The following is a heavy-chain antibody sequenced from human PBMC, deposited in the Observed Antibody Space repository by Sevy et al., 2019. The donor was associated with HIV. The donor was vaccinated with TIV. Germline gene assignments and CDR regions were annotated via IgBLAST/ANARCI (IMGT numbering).Heavy chain of an antibody. V-gene: IGHV3-7*01. CDR2: INQDGSEK. CDR3: AREKITGSKPDYFDS. J-gene: IGHJ4*02. Sequence: GGSLRLSCAASGFTFSNYWMSWVRQAPGKGLECVANINQDGSEKYYLDSVKGRFIVSRDNAKNSLYLQMNSLRAEDSAVYYCAREKITGSKPDYFDSRGQGTLVTVSS. D-gene: IGHD1-7*01. CDR1: GFTFSNYW.